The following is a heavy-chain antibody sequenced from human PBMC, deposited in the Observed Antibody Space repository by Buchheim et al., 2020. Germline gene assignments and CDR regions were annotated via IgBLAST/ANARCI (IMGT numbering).Heavy chain of an antibody. Sequence: EVQLLESGGGLVQPGGSLRLSCAASGFTFSSYWMHWVRQAPGKGLVWVSRIDKDGSRKRYADSVEGRFTITRDNAKHTIYLKMNSLRVEDTAVYYCAREFRSGSYWGQGTL. CDR2: IDKDGSRK. CDR3: AREFRSGSY. CDR1: GFTFSSYW. J-gene: IGHJ4*02. D-gene: IGHD3-3*01. V-gene: IGHV3-74*01.